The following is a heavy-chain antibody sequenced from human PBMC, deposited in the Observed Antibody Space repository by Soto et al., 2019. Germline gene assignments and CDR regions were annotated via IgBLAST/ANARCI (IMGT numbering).Heavy chain of an antibody. CDR2: ISASGDST. CDR1: GFTFSTYA. J-gene: IGHJ3*02. Sequence: GGSLRLSCAASGFTFSTYAMSWVRQAPGKGLEWVSAISASGDSTYSADSVRGRFATSRDNSINTLYLQMNSLRTEDTAVYYCAHPRGYGVFDAYDIWGQGTMVTVSS. V-gene: IGHV3-23*01. CDR3: AHPRGYGVFDAYDI. D-gene: IGHD4-17*01.